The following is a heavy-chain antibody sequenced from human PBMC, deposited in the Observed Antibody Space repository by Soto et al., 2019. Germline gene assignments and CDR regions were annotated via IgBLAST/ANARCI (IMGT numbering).Heavy chain of an antibody. J-gene: IGHJ3*02. D-gene: IGHD1-26*01. CDR2: IYYSGST. Sequence: SETLSLTCTVSGGSISSYYWSWIRRPPGKGLEWIGYIYYSGSTNYNPCLKSRVTISVDTSKSQFSLKLSSVTAADTAVYYWARQGWSVLAFDIWGQGTMVTVSS. V-gene: IGHV4-59*08. CDR3: ARQGWSVLAFDI. CDR1: GGSISSYY.